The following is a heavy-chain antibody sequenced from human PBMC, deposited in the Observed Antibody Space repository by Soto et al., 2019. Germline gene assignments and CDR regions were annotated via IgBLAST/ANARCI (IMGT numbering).Heavy chain of an antibody. D-gene: IGHD6-13*01. CDR3: ARRGYSSSWYYYYYYGMDV. CDR1: GYTFTSYD. CDR2: MNPNSGNT. J-gene: IGHJ6*02. Sequence: QVQLVQSGAEVKKPGASVKVSCKASGYTFTSYDINWVRQATGQGLEWMGWMNPNSGNTGYAQKSXGRGTMTRNTPXXXAXXELSSLRSEDTAVYYCARRGYSSSWYYYYYYGMDVWGQGTTVTVSS. V-gene: IGHV1-8*01.